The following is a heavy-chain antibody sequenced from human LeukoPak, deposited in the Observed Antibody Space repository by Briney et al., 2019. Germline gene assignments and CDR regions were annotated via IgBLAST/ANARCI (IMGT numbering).Heavy chain of an antibody. CDR2: IYSGGST. V-gene: IGHV3-66*01. Sequence: PGGSLRLSCAASEFTVNSNYMIWVRQAPGKGLEWVSLIYSGGSTYNADSVKDRFTISRDNSKNTVYLQMNSLRAEDTAVYYCASRTTVTDADGFDIRGQGTMVTVSS. CDR1: EFTVNSNY. J-gene: IGHJ3*02. D-gene: IGHD4-17*01. CDR3: ASRTTVTDADGFDI.